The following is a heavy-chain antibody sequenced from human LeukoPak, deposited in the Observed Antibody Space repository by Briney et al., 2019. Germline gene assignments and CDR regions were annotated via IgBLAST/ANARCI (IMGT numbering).Heavy chain of an antibody. D-gene: IGHD4-17*01. V-gene: IGHV1-69*06. CDR3: ARDHVVEGDYVSSYFDY. Sequence: SVKVSCKASGGTFGSYAISWVRQAPGQGLEWMGGIIPIFGTANYAQKFQGRVTITADKSTSTAYMELSSLRSEDTAVYYCARDHVVEGDYVSSYFDYWGQGTLVTVSS. J-gene: IGHJ4*02. CDR1: GGTFGSYA. CDR2: IIPIFGTA.